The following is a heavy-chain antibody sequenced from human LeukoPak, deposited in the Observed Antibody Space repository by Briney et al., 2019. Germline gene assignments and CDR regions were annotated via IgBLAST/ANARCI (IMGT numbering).Heavy chain of an antibody. Sequence: HAGGSLRLSCAASGLTFSSYAMSWVRQAPGKGLEWVSAIGGSGGSTYYADSVKGRFTISRDNSKNTLYLQMNSLRAEDTAVYYCAKLSIGSGWYGGKYFDYWGQGTLVTVSS. V-gene: IGHV3-23*01. CDR2: IGGSGGST. D-gene: IGHD6-19*01. J-gene: IGHJ4*02. CDR3: AKLSIGSGWYGGKYFDY. CDR1: GLTFSSYA.